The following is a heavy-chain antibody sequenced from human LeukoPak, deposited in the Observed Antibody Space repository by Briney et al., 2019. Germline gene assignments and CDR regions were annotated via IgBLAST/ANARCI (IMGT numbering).Heavy chain of an antibody. V-gene: IGHV3-15*01. CDR3: TTDHSHDSWYFDL. J-gene: IGHJ2*01. D-gene: IGHD5-18*01. CDR2: IKSKTDGGTT. Sequence: KSGGSLRLSCAASGFTFSNAWISWVRQAPGKGLEWVGRIKSKTDGGTTDYAAPVKGRFTISRDDSKNTLYLQMNSLKTEDTAVYYCTTDHSHDSWYFDLWGRGTLVTVSS. CDR1: GFTFSNAW.